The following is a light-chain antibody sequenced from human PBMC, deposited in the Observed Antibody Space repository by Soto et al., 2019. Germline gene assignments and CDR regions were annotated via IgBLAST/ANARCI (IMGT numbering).Light chain of an antibody. J-gene: IGKJ1*01. CDR2: AAS. V-gene: IGKV3-20*01. CDR1: QNLGSGY. CDR3: QQYDTSPRT. Sequence: EIVLTQSPGTLSLSPGDRATLSCRASQNLGSGYLAWYQQKPGQAPRILIYAASTRATGIPDRFSGSGSGIDYSLTISRLEPEDFAVYYCQQYDTSPRTFGHGTKVEI.